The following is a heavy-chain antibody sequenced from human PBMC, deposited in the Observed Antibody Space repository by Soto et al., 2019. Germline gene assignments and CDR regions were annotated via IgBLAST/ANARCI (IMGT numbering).Heavy chain of an antibody. Sequence: GASVKVSCKASGYTFTSYAMHWVRQAPGQRLEWMGWINAGNGNTKYSQKFQGRVTITRDTSASTAYMELSSLRSEDTAVYYCAREQAAGSDHDAFDIWGQGTMVTVSS. J-gene: IGHJ3*02. CDR2: INAGNGNT. CDR1: GYTFTSYA. V-gene: IGHV1-3*01. D-gene: IGHD6-13*01. CDR3: AREQAAGSDHDAFDI.